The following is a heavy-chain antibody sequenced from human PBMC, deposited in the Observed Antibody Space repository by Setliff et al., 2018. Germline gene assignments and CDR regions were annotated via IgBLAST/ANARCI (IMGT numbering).Heavy chain of an antibody. D-gene: IGHD6-19*01. J-gene: IGHJ6*03. V-gene: IGHV4-4*07. Sequence: PSETLSLTCTVSGGSISSYYWSWNRQPAGKGLEWIGHIYIGGSANYNPSLKSRVTMSIDTSKNQFSLKLNSVTAADMAVYYCAREQWLDPPGYYYMDVWAKGTTVTVSS. CDR2: IYIGGSA. CDR1: GGSISSYY. CDR3: AREQWLDPPGYYYMDV.